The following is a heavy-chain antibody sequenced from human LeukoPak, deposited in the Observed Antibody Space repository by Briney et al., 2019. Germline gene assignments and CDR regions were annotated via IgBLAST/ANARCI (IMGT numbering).Heavy chain of an antibody. CDR1: GGTFSSYA. J-gene: IGHJ5*02. D-gene: IGHD3-9*01. CDR2: IIPIFGTA. Sequence: GASVKVSCKASGGTFSSYAISWVRQAPGQGLEWMGGIIPIFGTANYAQKFQGRVTITADESTSTAYMELSSLRSEDTAVYYCATVLRYFDWYRRGFDPWGQGTLVTVSS. V-gene: IGHV1-69*13. CDR3: ATVLRYFDWYRRGFDP.